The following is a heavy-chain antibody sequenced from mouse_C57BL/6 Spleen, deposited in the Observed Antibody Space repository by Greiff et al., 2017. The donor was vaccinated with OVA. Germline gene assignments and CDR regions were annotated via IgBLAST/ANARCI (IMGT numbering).Heavy chain of an antibody. CDR1: GYTFTSYW. Sequence: VKLQQPGAELVKPGASVKLSCKASGYTFTSYWMHWVKQRPGQGLEWIGMIHPNSGSTNYNEKFKSKATLTVDKSSSTAYMQLSSLTSEDSAVYYCARQGYGSPFDYWGQGTTLTVSS. D-gene: IGHD1-1*01. CDR2: IHPNSGST. V-gene: IGHV1-64*01. J-gene: IGHJ2*01. CDR3: ARQGYGSPFDY.